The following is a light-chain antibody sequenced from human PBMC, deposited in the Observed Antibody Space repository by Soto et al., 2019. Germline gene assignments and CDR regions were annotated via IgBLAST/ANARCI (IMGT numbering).Light chain of an antibody. J-gene: IGKJ5*01. CDR2: DAS. Sequence: EIVLTQSPATLSLSPGERATLSCRASQSFSSHLAWYQQKPGQAPRLLIYDASTRATGIPARFSGRGSGTDFTLTISSLEPEDFAVYYCQQRSNWPPVSTFGQGTRLEIK. CDR1: QSFSSH. V-gene: IGKV3-11*01. CDR3: QQRSNWPPVST.